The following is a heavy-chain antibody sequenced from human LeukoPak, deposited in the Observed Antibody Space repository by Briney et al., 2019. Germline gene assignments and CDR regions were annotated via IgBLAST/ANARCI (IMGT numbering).Heavy chain of an antibody. CDR3: ARDLVIAAAGTPFDP. V-gene: IGHV1-8*01. D-gene: IGHD6-13*01. CDR2: MNPYSGNT. CDR1: GYTFTSYD. J-gene: IGHJ5*02. Sequence: GASVKVSCKASGYTFTSYDINWVRQATGQGLEWMGWMNPYSGNTGYAQKFQGRVTMTRNTSISTAYMELSSLRSEDTAVYYCARDLVIAAAGTPFDPWGQGTLVTVSS.